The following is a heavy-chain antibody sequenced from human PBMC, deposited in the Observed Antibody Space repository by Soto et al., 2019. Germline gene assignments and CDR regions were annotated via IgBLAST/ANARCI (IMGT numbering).Heavy chain of an antibody. CDR2: IYYSGST. CDR1: GGSISSYY. Sequence: SETLSLTCTVSGGSISSYYWSWIRQPPGKGLEWIGYIYYSGSTNYNPSLKSRVTISVDTSKNQFSLKLSSVTAADTAVYYCGRAPPYNYCTTGVCYRYYYCGMEVWGQGPTVTGSS. D-gene: IGHD2-8*01. J-gene: IGHJ6*02. V-gene: IGHV4-59*01. CDR3: GRAPPYNYCTTGVCYRYYYCGMEV.